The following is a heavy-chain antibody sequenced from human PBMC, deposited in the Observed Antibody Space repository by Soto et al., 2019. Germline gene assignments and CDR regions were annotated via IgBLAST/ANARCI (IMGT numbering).Heavy chain of an antibody. V-gene: IGHV4-59*01. CDR3: ASLTSTGYCSGGSCYRDYYYGMDV. CDR1: GGSISSYY. CDR2: IYYSGST. J-gene: IGHJ6*02. Sequence: SETLSLTCTVSGGSISSYYWSWIRQPPGKGLEWIGYIYYSGSTNYNPSLKSRVTISVDTSKNQFSLKLSSVTAADTAVYYCASLTSTGYCSGGSCYRDYYYGMDVWGQGTTVTVYS. D-gene: IGHD2-15*01.